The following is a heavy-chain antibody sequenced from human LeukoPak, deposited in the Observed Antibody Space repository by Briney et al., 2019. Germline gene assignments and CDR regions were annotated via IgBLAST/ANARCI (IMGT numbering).Heavy chain of an antibody. CDR2: ISGSDGST. V-gene: IGHV3-23*01. CDR3: ATISGSFSFDY. Sequence: GGSLRLSCAASGFTFSSYGMSWVRQAPGKGLEWVSDISGSDGSTNYADSVKGRFTISRDNSKNTLYLQMNSLRAEDTAVYYCATISGSFSFDYWGQGTLVTVSS. CDR1: GFTFSSYG. J-gene: IGHJ4*02. D-gene: IGHD1-26*01.